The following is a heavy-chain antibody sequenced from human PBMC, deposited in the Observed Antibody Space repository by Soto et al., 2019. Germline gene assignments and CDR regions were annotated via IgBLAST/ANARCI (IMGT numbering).Heavy chain of an antibody. D-gene: IGHD2-8*01. CDR2: IYYSGST. CDR3: ARQGPEIVLMVYAIHAFDI. CDR1: GGSISSSSYY. V-gene: IGHV4-39*01. J-gene: IGHJ3*02. Sequence: SETLSLTCTVSGGSISSSSYYWGWIRQPPGKGLEWIGSIYYSGSTYYNPSLKSRFTISVDTSKNQFSLKLSSVTAADTAVYYCARQGPEIVLMVYAIHAFDIWGQGTMVTVSS.